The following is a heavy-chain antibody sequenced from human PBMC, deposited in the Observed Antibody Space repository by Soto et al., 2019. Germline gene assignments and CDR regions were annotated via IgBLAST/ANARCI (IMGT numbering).Heavy chain of an antibody. J-gene: IGHJ3*02. CDR1: GGSISSYY. V-gene: IGHV4-4*07. CDR3: ARCRRGILLTGYYMGAFDI. CDR2: IYTSGST. D-gene: IGHD3-9*01. Sequence: SETLSLTCTVSGGSISSYYWSWIRQPAGKGLEWIGRIYTSGSTNYNPSLKSRVTMSVDTSKNQSSLKLSSVTAADTAVYYCARCRRGILLTGYYMGAFDIWGQGTMVTVSS.